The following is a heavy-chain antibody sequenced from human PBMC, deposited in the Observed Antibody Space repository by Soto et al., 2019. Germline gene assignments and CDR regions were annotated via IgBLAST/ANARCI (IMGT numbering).Heavy chain of an antibody. V-gene: IGHV1-69*13. CDR1: GGTFSSYA. Sequence: ASVKVSCKSSGGTFSSYAISWVRQAPGQGLEWMGGIVPIFGTANYAQKFQGRVTITADESTSTAYMELSSLRSEDTAVYYCARQEKDGYNPGHPYGMDVWGQGNTVTVSS. CDR3: ARQEKDGYNPGHPYGMDV. J-gene: IGHJ6*02. CDR2: IVPIFGTA. D-gene: IGHD5-12*01.